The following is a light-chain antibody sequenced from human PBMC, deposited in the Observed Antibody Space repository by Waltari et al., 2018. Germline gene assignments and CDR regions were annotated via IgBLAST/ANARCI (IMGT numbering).Light chain of an antibody. V-gene: IGLV2-11*01. J-gene: IGLJ3*02. CDR1: SSDVGSYNY. CDR3: CSYAGSITFWV. Sequence: QSALTQPRSVSGSPGQSVTISCTGTSSDVGSYNYVSWYQHHPGQAPKLIIYDVTKWPPGVPDRFSASKADNTASLTISGLQAEDEADYYCCSYAGSITFWVFGGGTKLTVL. CDR2: DVT.